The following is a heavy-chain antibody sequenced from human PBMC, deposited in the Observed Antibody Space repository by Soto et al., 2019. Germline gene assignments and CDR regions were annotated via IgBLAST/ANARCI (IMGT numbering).Heavy chain of an antibody. CDR1: GGTFSSYS. J-gene: IGHJ5*02. D-gene: IGHD2-15*01. V-gene: IGHV1-69*13. CDR3: ARDFFRSRPQYCSGGSCYEGFDP. Sequence: SVKVSCKSSGGTFSSYSMSWVRQAPGQGLEWMGGIIPIFGTANYAQKFQGRVTITADESTSTAYMELSSLRSEDTAVYYCARDFFRSRPQYCSGGSCYEGFDPWGQGTLVTVSS. CDR2: IIPIFGTA.